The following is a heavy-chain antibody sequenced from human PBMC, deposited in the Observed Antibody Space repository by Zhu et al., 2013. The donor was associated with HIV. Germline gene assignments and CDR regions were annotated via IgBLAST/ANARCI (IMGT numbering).Heavy chain of an antibody. Sequence: QVQLVQSGAEVKKPGSSVKVSCKASGGTFSSYAISWVRQAPGQGLEWMGWISAYNGNTNYAQKLQGRVTMTTDTSTSTAYMELRSLRSDDTAVYYCARDRSPVGKWSPVVLRKNWFDPWGQGTLRSPSPQ. CDR1: GGTFSSYA. J-gene: IGHJ5*02. CDR3: ARDRSPVGKWSPVVLRKNWFDP. D-gene: IGHD3-3*01. V-gene: IGHV1-18*01. CDR2: ISAYNGNT.